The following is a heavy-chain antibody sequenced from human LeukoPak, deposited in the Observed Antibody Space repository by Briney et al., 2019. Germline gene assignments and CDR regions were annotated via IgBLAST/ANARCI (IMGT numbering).Heavy chain of an antibody. V-gene: IGHV1-46*01. Sequence: GASVKVSCKASGYTFTSYYMHWVRQAPGQGLEWMGTINPSGGSTSYAQKFQGRVTMTRDTSTSTVYVELSSLRSEDTAVYYCARDPGYDILTGYGDYWGQGTLVTVSS. D-gene: IGHD3-9*01. CDR2: INPSGGST. CDR1: GYTFTSYY. CDR3: ARDPGYDILTGYGDY. J-gene: IGHJ4*02.